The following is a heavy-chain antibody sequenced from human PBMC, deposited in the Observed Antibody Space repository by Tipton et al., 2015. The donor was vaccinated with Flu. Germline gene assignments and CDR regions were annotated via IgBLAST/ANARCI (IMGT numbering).Heavy chain of an antibody. Sequence: TLSLTCTVSGGSISSTSYYWGWIRQPPGKGLEWIGSIYYSGSTYYNPSLKSRVTISVDTPKNQFSLKLSSVTAADTAGYYCARARWAAAGTEYYFDYWGQGTLVTVSS. V-gene: IGHV4-39*07. J-gene: IGHJ4*02. CDR3: ARARWAAAGTEYYFDY. CDR1: GGSISSTSYY. D-gene: IGHD6-13*01. CDR2: IYYSGST.